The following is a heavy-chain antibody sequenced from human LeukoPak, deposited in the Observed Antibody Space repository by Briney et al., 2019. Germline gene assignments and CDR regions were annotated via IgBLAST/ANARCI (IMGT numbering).Heavy chain of an antibody. CDR1: GFTFDDYA. J-gene: IGHJ4*02. CDR2: ISWNSDSI. V-gene: IGHV3-9*01. Sequence: GGSLRLSCAASGFTFDDYAMHWVRQAPGKGLEWVSGISWNSDSIGYADSVKGRFTISRDNSKNTLYLQMNSLRAEDTAVYYCAKDMGLGELSRSFNYWGQGTLVTVSS. D-gene: IGHD3-16*02. CDR3: AKDMGLGELSRSFNY.